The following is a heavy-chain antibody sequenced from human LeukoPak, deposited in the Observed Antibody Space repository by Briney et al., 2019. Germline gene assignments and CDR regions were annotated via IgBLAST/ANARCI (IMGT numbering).Heavy chain of an antibody. CDR3: ARDYITGYFYFDY. CDR1: EFTFSNYA. V-gene: IGHV3-30*01. J-gene: IGHJ4*02. Sequence: GGSLRLSCAATEFTFSNYAMHWVRQAPGKGLQWVAGISYDASSHFHADSVKGRFTISRDNSKSTLYLQMNSLRPEDTAVYYCARDYITGYFYFDYWGQGTLVTVSS. D-gene: IGHD3-9*01. CDR2: ISYDASSH.